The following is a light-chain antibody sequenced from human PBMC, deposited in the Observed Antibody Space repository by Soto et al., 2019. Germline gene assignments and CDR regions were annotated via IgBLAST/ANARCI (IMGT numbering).Light chain of an antibody. V-gene: IGKV1-5*03. CDR3: QQYHTYWWT. CDR1: QTISNW. J-gene: IGKJ1*01. CDR2: KAS. Sequence: DIQMTQSPSTLSASVGDRVTITSRASQTISNWLAWYQQKPGKAPKLLIYKASTLEGEVPSRFSGSGSETEFTLTINSLQPDDSATYYCQQYHTYWWTFGQGTKVDIK.